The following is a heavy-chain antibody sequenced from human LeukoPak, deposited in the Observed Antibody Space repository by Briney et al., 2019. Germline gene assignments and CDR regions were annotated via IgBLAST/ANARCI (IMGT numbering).Heavy chain of an antibody. Sequence: ASVKVSCKASGYTFTSYYMHWVRQAPGQGLEWMGIINPSGVSTSYAQKFQGRVTMTSDMSTSTVYMELSSLTSDDTAVYYCARDGQVVSPTNRQEWGVLDIWGQGTMVTVSA. V-gene: IGHV1-46*01. CDR3: ARDGQVVSPTNRQEWGVLDI. J-gene: IGHJ3*02. CDR1: GYTFTSYY. D-gene: IGHD2-15*01. CDR2: INPSGVST.